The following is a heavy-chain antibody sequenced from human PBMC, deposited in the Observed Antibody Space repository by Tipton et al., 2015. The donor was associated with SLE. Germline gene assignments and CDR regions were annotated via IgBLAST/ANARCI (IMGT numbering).Heavy chain of an antibody. J-gene: IGHJ4*02. CDR2: IYHSGDT. CDR3: ARVDGAYDQYYLDY. V-gene: IGHV4-31*03. Sequence: TLSLTCIVSGDSISSTSYYWGWIRQPPGMRLEWVGYIYHSGDTFYTPSLESRFTISVDTSKNQYSLKVSSVTAADTAVYYCARVDGAYDQYYLDYWGQGTLVTVSS. CDR1: GDSISSTSYY. D-gene: IGHD4-17*01.